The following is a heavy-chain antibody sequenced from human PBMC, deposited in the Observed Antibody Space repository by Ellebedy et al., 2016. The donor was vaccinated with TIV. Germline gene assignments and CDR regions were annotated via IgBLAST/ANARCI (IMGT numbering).Heavy chain of an antibody. CDR1: GGSISSYY. CDR3: ARDMGRASYYFDY. V-gene: IGHV4-59*01. D-gene: IGHD1-26*01. Sequence: MPGGSLRLSCSVSGGSISSYYWSWIRQPPGKGLEWIGYVDYSGSTNYNPSLKSRVTISVDPSKNQFSLKLSSVTAADTAVYYCARDMGRASYYFDYWGQGTLVTVSS. J-gene: IGHJ4*02. CDR2: VDYSGST.